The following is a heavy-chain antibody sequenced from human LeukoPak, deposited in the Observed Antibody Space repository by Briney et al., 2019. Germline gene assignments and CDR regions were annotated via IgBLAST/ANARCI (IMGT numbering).Heavy chain of an antibody. D-gene: IGHD3-3*01. CDR1: GGSISSGGYS. Sequence: SETPSLTCAVSGGSISSGGYSWSWIRQPPGKGLEWIGYINHSGSTNYNPSLKSRVTISVDTSKNQFSLKLSSVTAADTAVYYCARGRVTIFGVDGGYFDYWGQGALVTVSS. CDR3: ARGRVTIFGVDGGYFDY. J-gene: IGHJ4*02. CDR2: INHSGST. V-gene: IGHV4-30-2*01.